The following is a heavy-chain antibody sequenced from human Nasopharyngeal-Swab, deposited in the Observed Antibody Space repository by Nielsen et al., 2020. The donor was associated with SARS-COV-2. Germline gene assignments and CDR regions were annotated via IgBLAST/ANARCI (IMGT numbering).Heavy chain of an antibody. CDR2: INQSGST. CDR1: GGSFSGYY. J-gene: IGHJ6*02. CDR3: ARDASIGSSWYPKYYYYGMDV. V-gene: IGHV4-34*01. Sequence: SQTLSLTCAVYGGSFSGYYWTWIRQPPGKGLEWIGEINQSGSTNYSPSLKSRVTISVDTSKNQFSLKLSSVIAADKAVYYCARDASIGSSWYPKYYYYGMDVWGQGTTVTVSS. D-gene: IGHD6-13*01.